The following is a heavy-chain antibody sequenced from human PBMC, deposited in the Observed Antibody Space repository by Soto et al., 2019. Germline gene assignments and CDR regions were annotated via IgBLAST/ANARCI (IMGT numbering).Heavy chain of an antibody. Sequence: PWETLSLTCTVSGGSLGSSSYYWGWIRQSPGKGLEWIGNIYYSGNTFYNPSLKSRVTISEDTSKNQFYLHLSSVTAADTAIFYCASIAAPGTTHFDFWGQGTLVTVSS. CDR3: ASIAAPGTTHFDF. J-gene: IGHJ4*02. CDR2: IYYSGNT. CDR1: GGSLGSSSYY. V-gene: IGHV4-39*01. D-gene: IGHD6-13*01.